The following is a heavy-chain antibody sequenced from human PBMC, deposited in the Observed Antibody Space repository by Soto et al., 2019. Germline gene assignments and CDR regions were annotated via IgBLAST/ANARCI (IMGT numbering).Heavy chain of an antibody. CDR1: GYTFTGYY. CDR2: INPNSGGT. V-gene: IGHV1-2*04. D-gene: IGHD6-13*01. CDR3: ARVAAAGNHDTGVMDV. Sequence: ASVKVSCKASGYTFTGYYMHWVRQAPGQGLEWMGWINPNSGGTNYAQKFQGWVTMTRDTSISTAYMELSRLRSDDTAVYYCARVAAAGNHDTGVMDVWGQGTTVTVSS. J-gene: IGHJ6*02.